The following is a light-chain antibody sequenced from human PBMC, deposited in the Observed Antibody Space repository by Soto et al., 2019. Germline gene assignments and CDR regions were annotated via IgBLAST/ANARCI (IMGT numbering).Light chain of an antibody. Sequence: EIVLTQSPGTLSLSPGERATLSCRASQSVSSSYLAWYQQKPGQAPRLLIFGASIRAAGISDRFSGSASGTDFTLTISRLEPEDCAVYYCHQYATSPRTFGQGTKVEI. CDR1: QSVSSSY. V-gene: IGKV3-20*01. J-gene: IGKJ1*01. CDR3: HQYATSPRT. CDR2: GAS.